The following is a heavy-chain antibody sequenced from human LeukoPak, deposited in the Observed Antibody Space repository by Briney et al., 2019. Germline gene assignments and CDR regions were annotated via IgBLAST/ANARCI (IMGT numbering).Heavy chain of an antibody. CDR2: ISGSGGST. CDR3: ARGGEERERGAAAGTPLDY. D-gene: IGHD6-13*01. CDR1: GFTFSSYA. J-gene: IGHJ4*02. V-gene: IGHV3-23*01. Sequence: PGGSLRLSCAASGFTFSSYAMSWVRQAPGKGLEWVSAISGSGGSTYYADSVKGRFTISRDNSKNTLYLQMNSLRAEDTAVYYCARGGEERERGAAAGTPLDYWGQGTLVTVSS.